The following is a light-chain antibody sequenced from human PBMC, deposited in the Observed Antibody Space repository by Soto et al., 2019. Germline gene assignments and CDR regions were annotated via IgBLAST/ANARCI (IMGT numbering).Light chain of an antibody. CDR3: HQYYSSPLT. J-gene: IGKJ4*01. Sequence: DVVMTQSPDSLTVXLGXRAXIKXXSXQSVLYNSDNKNYLGWYQQKPGQPPKLLINWASTRESGVSDRFSGSWARTDFTLTISSLQDEDVAVYYGHQYYSSPLTFGGGTKVDIK. CDR1: QSVLYNSDNKNY. V-gene: IGKV4-1*01. CDR2: WAS.